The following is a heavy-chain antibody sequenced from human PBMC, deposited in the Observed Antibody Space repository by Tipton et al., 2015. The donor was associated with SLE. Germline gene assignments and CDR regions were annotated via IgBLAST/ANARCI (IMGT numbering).Heavy chain of an antibody. V-gene: IGHV3-33*06. D-gene: IGHD1-26*01. J-gene: IGHJ4*02. CDR2: IWYDGSNK. Sequence: SLRLSCAASGFTFSSYGMHWVRQAPGKGLEWVAVIWYDGSNKYYADSVKGRFTISRDNSKNTLYLQMNSLRAEDTAVYYCAKDPVPSGSYFDYWGQGTLVTVSS. CDR1: GFTFSSYG. CDR3: AKDPVPSGSYFDY.